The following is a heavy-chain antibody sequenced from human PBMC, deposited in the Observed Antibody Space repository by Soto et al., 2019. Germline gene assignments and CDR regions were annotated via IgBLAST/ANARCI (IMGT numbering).Heavy chain of an antibody. V-gene: IGHV4-39*01. CDR3: ARRGLVGATTFDY. Sequence: SETLSLTSPVSGGPISISRSYWGWIRHPPGKWLECIGSIYYSGSTYYSPSLKSRVTISVDTSKNQFSLKLSSVAAADTAVYYCARRGLVGATTFDYWGQGTLVTVSS. D-gene: IGHD1-26*01. CDR1: GGPISISRSY. CDR2: IYYSGST. J-gene: IGHJ4*02.